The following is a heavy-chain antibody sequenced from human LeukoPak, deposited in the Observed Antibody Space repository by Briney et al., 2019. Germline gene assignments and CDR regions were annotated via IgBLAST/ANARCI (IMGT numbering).Heavy chain of an antibody. CDR3: AKDVGVRTTVGYFDH. J-gene: IGHJ4*02. V-gene: IGHV3-30*02. CDR1: GFIFSSFG. Sequence: GGSLRLSCAASGFIFSSFGMHWVRQSPGKGLEWVAFIPYDGSNKYYADSVKGRFTISRDNSKNTLYLQMNSLRAEDTAVYYCAKDVGVRTTVGYFDHWGQGTLVTVSS. CDR2: IPYDGSNK. D-gene: IGHD4-11*01.